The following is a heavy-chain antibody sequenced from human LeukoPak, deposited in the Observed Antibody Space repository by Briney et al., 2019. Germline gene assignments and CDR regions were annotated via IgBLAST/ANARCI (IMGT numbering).Heavy chain of an antibody. Sequence: PGGSLRLSCIVSGFTLSSYEMSWIRQAPGKGLEWVAGIKYSGGSAYYTDPMKGRFTISNNNAENSLYLQMNSLTADKTAVYYCARAAIAAARIYYDMDVWGKGTTVTVSS. CDR2: IKYSGGSA. CDR3: ARAAIAAARIYYDMDV. J-gene: IGHJ6*03. V-gene: IGHV3-48*03. D-gene: IGHD6-13*01. CDR1: GFTLSSYE.